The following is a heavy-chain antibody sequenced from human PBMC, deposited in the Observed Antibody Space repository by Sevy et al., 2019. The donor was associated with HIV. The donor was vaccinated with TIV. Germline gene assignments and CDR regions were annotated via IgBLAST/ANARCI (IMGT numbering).Heavy chain of an antibody. D-gene: IGHD3-22*01. V-gene: IGHV3-7*03. CDR1: GFTLSSFW. CDR3: ARDKNHYDRSVYYDAFDI. J-gene: IGHJ3*02. Sequence: GGSLRLSCAASGFTLSSFWMTWVRLAPGKGLEWVANIKEDGSDKNYLDSVKGRFTISRDNAKNSLYLQMNSLRAEDTAVYYCARDKNHYDRSVYYDAFDIWGQGTMVTVSS. CDR2: IKEDGSDK.